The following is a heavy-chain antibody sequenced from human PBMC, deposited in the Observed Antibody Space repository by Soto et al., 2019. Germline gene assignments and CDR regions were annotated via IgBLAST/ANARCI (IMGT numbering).Heavy chain of an antibody. CDR2: IIPIFGTA. CDR3: AGNPDSGYDFSEVSNYYGMDV. V-gene: IGHV1-69*13. J-gene: IGHJ6*02. Sequence: GASVKVSCKASGGTFSSYAISWVRQAPGQGLEWMGGIIPIFGTANYAQKFQGRVTITADESTSTAYMGLSSLRSEDTAVYYCAGNPDSGYDFSEVSNYYGMDVWGQGTTVTVSS. CDR1: GGTFSSYA. D-gene: IGHD5-12*01.